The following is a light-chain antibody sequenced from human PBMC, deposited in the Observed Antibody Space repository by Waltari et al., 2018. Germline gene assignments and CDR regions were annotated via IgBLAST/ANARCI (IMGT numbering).Light chain of an antibody. V-gene: IGLV2-14*01. Sequence: QSALTQPASVSGSPGQSVTIFCAGTSNDVGGYNSVSWYQEHPGQAPRVIIYDVSDRPSGLSDRFSGATSGNTASLTISGLQAEDEADYYCSSQSSNDVVLVGGGTKLTVL. CDR3: SSQSSNDVVL. CDR1: SNDVGGYNS. CDR2: DVS. J-gene: IGLJ2*01.